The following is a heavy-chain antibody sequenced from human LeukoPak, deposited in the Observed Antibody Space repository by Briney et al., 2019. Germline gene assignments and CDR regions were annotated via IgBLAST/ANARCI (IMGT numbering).Heavy chain of an antibody. Sequence: PSVTLSLTCTVSGDSISSDYWSWIRQPPGKGLEWIGFINNRGTTSYNPSLKSRVTISRDMSKNQFALKLSSVSAADTAVYYCARYRDGDRDISLDIWGQGTLVTVSS. CDR2: INNRGTT. J-gene: IGHJ4*02. CDR3: ARYRDGDRDISLDI. D-gene: IGHD4-17*01. V-gene: IGHV4-59*08. CDR1: GDSISSDY.